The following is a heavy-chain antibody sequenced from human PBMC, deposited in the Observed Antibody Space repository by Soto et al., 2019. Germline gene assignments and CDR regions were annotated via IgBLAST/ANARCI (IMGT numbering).Heavy chain of an antibody. Sequence: EVQLVESGGGLVKPGGSLRLSCAASGFTFSNAWMSWVRQAPGKGLEWVGRIKGKTDGGTTDYAAPVKGRFTISRDDSKNTLYLEMNSLKTEDTAVYYCTTYYYDSSGYPGDDAFDIWGQGTMVTVSS. CDR2: IKGKTDGGTT. D-gene: IGHD3-22*01. CDR1: GFTFSNAW. V-gene: IGHV3-15*01. J-gene: IGHJ3*02. CDR3: TTYYYDSSGYPGDDAFDI.